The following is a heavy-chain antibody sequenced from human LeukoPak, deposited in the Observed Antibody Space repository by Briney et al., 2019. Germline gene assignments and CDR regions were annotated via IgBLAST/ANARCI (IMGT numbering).Heavy chain of an antibody. CDR2: IRSKTDGGTA. J-gene: IGHJ4*02. V-gene: IGHV3-15*01. CDR3: TTDSGAYDYNY. CDR1: GFTFSNAW. Sequence: GGSLRLSCAASGFTFSNAWMSWVRQAPGKGLEWVGRIRSKTDGGTADYAAPVKGRFTISTDDSKNTLYLQMNSLKTEDTAVYFCTTDSGAYDYNYWGQGTLVTISS. D-gene: IGHD5-12*01.